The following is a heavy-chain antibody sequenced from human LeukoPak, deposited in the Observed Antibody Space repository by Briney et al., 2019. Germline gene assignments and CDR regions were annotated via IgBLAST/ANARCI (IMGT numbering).Heavy chain of an antibody. V-gene: IGHV1-2*02. J-gene: IGHJ5*02. Sequence: ASVKVSCKTSGYTFTDYYIHWVRQAPGQGLEWMGWINPNSGGTNYAQKFQGRVTMTRDTSISTAHMELNRLRSDDTAVYYCARDLELWGQGTLVAVSS. CDR3: ARDLEL. CDR1: GYTFTDYY. CDR2: INPNSGGT.